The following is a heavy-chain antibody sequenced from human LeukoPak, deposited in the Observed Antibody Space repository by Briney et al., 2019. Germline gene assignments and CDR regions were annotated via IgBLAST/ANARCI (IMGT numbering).Heavy chain of an antibody. Sequence: ASVKVSCKASGYTFTSYYMHWVRQAPGQGLEWMGWINPNSGGTNYAQKFQGWVTMTRDTSISTAYMEPSRLRSDDTAVYYCARDSRVLLWFGDPPEGFDIWGQGTMVTVSS. CDR3: ARDSRVLLWFGDPPEGFDI. D-gene: IGHD3-10*01. V-gene: IGHV1-2*04. J-gene: IGHJ3*02. CDR1: GYTFTSYY. CDR2: INPNSGGT.